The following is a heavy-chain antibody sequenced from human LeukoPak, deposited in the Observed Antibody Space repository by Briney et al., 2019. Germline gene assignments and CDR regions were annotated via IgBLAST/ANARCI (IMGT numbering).Heavy chain of an antibody. Sequence: GVSLTLSCAASAFTFSSYSMNWVRQAPGKGLEWVSSISSSSSYIYYADSVKGRFTISRDNAKNSLYLQMDSLRAEDTAVYYCARDRAPGYSYPLDYWGQGTLVTVSS. D-gene: IGHD3-22*01. CDR2: ISSSSSYI. CDR1: AFTFSSYS. J-gene: IGHJ4*02. CDR3: ARDRAPGYSYPLDY. V-gene: IGHV3-21*01.